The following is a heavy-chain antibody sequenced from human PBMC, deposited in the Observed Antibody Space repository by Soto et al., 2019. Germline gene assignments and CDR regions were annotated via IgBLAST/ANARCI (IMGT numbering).Heavy chain of an antibody. CDR3: ARHGGYYFDY. CDR2: MHHSGST. J-gene: IGHJ4*02. V-gene: IGHV4-34*01. CDR1: GGTLSGFY. Sequence: SETLSLTSAVYGGTLSGFYWSWIRQPPGKGLEWIGEMHHSGSTIYNPSLKSRVTISLDTSENQFSLKLTSVTAADTAVYYCARHGGYYFDYWGQESLVTV. D-gene: IGHD3-16*01.